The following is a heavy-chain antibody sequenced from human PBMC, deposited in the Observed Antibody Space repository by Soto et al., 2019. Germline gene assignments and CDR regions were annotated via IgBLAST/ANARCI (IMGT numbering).Heavy chain of an antibody. Sequence: EVQLVESGGGLVQPGGSLRLSCAASGFTVSRSYMSWVRQAPGKGLEWVSVIYSGGNTYDADSETGRSTISTDNFKNMSYHQMNSLRPHDTDMYTCARAAENVVGDCTGGVFPAFDYWGQGTQVTVSS. CDR1: GFTVSRSY. V-gene: IGHV3-66*01. J-gene: IGHJ4*02. CDR3: ARAAENVVGDCTGGVFPAFDY. D-gene: IGHD2-8*02. CDR2: IYSGGNT.